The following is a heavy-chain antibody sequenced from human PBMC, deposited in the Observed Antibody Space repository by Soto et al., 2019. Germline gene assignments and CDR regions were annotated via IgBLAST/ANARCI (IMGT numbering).Heavy chain of an antibody. J-gene: IGHJ3*02. CDR3: ARDYFNSYYGSGSYYTHDAFDI. V-gene: IGHV1-18*01. CDR2: ISAYNGNT. CDR1: CYTFTNHG. Sequence: DSCMAACYTFTNHGISWVREAPGQGLKRVGWISAYNGNTNYAQKLQGRVTMTTDTSTSTAYMELRSLRSDDTAVYYCARDYFNSYYGSGSYYTHDAFDIWGQGTMVTVAS. D-gene: IGHD3-10*01.